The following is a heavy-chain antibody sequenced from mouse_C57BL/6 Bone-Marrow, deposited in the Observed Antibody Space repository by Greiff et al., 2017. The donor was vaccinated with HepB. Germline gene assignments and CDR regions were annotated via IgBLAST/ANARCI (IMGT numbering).Heavy chain of an antibody. CDR1: GYTFTDYY. J-gene: IGHJ2*01. CDR3: ATGPLSVASFDY. Sequence: QVQLKESGTELVRPGASVKLSCKASGYTFTDYYTNWVKQRLGQGLEWIGDIYPGSGSTNYNEKFKSKATLTVDTSSSTAYMQLSSLTSEDSAVYYCATGPLSVASFDYWGQGTTLTVSS. CDR2: IYPGSGST. D-gene: IGHD6-1*01. V-gene: IGHV1-55*01.